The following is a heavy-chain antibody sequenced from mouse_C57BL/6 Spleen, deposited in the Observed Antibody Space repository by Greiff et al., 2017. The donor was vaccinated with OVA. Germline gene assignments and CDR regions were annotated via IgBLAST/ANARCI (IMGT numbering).Heavy chain of an antibody. Sequence: ESGPGLVKPSQSLSLTCSVTGYSITSGYYWNWIRQFPGNKLEWMGYISYDGSNNYNPSLKNRISITRDTSKNQFFLKLNSVTTEDTATYYCARDFYDGFSWFAYWGQGTLVTVSA. V-gene: IGHV3-6*01. J-gene: IGHJ3*01. D-gene: IGHD2-3*01. CDR2: ISYDGSN. CDR1: GYSITSGYY. CDR3: ARDFYDGFSWFAY.